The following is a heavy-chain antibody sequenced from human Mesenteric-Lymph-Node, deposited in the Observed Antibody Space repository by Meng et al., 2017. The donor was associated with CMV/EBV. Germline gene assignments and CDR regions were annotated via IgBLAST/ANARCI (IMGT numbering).Heavy chain of an antibody. CDR3: ARGSNFPDY. CDR1: SYTFNSYG. Sequence: KVACKASSYTFNSYGISWVRQAPGQGLEWMGWISPYSGNTNYAQKYQDRITMTTDTSTSTAYMEVRSLRSDDTAVYYCARGSNFPDYWGQGTLVTVSS. CDR2: ISPYSGNT. J-gene: IGHJ4*02. V-gene: IGHV1-18*01. D-gene: IGHD4-11*01.